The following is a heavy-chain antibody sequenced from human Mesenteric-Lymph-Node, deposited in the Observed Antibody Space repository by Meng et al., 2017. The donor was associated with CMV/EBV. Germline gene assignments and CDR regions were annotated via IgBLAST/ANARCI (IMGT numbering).Heavy chain of an antibody. J-gene: IGHJ4*02. Sequence: GESLKISCAASGFTFSGYAMSWVRQAPGKGLEWVSSINDSGRRTYYADSVKGRFTISRDNAKNSLYLQMNSLRAEDTAVYYCASSITGTHEYYFDYWGQGTLVTVSS. D-gene: IGHD1-7*01. CDR2: INDSGRRT. V-gene: IGHV3-23*01. CDR3: ASSITGTHEYYFDY. CDR1: GFTFSGYA.